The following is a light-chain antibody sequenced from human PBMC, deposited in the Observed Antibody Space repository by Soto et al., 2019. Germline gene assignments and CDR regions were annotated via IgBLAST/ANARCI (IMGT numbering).Light chain of an antibody. V-gene: IGKV1-5*01. J-gene: IGKJ1*01. CDR2: DAS. Sequence: DIQMTQSPSTLSASVGDRVTITCRASQNIHYWLAWYQQKPGKVPKLLISDASTLESGVPSRFSGSGSGTDFTLTISGLQPDDFATYYCQQYGSFSWTFDPGTKVEIK. CDR3: QQYGSFSWT. CDR1: QNIHYW.